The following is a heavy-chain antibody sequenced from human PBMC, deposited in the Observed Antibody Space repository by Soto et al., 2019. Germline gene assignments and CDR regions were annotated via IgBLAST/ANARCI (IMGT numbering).Heavy chain of an antibody. D-gene: IGHD6-13*01. CDR3: ARVGLNRYSGSWYPFDY. CDR2: INAGNGNT. J-gene: IGHJ4*02. CDR1: GYTFTSYA. Sequence: ASVKVSCKASGYTFTSYAMHWVRQAPGQRLEWMGWINAGNGNTKYSQKFQGRVTITRDTSASTAYMELSSLRSEDTAVYYCARVGLNRYSGSWYPFDYWGQGTLVTVSS. V-gene: IGHV1-3*01.